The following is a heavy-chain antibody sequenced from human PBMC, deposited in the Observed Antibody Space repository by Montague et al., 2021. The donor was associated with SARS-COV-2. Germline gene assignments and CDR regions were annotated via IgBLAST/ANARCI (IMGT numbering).Heavy chain of an antibody. D-gene: IGHD3-3*01. CDR2: IFYNGSE. CDR1: GGSTSNYY. CDR3: ARAQNSSCIAICVNSFDL. V-gene: IGHV4-59*12. Sequence: SETLSLTCSVSGGSTSNYYWSWVRQSPAKGLQLIGYIFYNGSEKFNHSLKTRVSMSLDASKNHFSLWLSSVTAADTARYYCARAQNSSCIAICVNSFDLWGQGALVTVSS. J-gene: IGHJ4*02.